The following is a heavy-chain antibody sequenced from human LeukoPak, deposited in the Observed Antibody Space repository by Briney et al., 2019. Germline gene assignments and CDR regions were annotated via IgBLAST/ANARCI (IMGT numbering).Heavy chain of an antibody. CDR1: GFTFSSYS. J-gene: IGHJ4*02. CDR3: ARGGCSSISCSIDY. CDR2: ISSSSSYI. D-gene: IGHD2-2*01. V-gene: IGHV3-21*01. Sequence: GRSLRLSCAASGFTFSSYSMNWVRQAPGKGLEWVSSISSSSSYIYYADSVKGRFTISRDNAKNSLYLQMNSLRAEDTAVYYCARGGCSSISCSIDYWGQGTLVTVSS.